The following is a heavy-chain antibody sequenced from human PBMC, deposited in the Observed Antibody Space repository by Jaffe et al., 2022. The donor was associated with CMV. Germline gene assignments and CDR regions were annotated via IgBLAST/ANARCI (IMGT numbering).Heavy chain of an antibody. V-gene: IGHV4-39*01. J-gene: IGHJ3*02. CDR3: ARRGDIVVVVAATPGAFDI. CDR2: IYYSGST. D-gene: IGHD2-15*01. Sequence: QLQLQESGPGLVKPSETLSLTCTVSGGSISSSSYYWGWIRQPPGKGLEWIGSIYYSGSTYYNPSLKSRVTISVDTSKNQFSLKLSSVTAADTAVYYCARRGDIVVVVAATPGAFDIWGQGTMVTVSS. CDR1: GGSISSSSYY.